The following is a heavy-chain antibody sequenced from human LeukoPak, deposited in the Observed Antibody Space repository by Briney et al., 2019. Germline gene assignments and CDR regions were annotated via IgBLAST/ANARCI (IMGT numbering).Heavy chain of an antibody. CDR2: INHRGST. Sequence: SQTLSLTSAVYGGSFSGYYWNWIRQPPGKGLEWIGEINHRGSTNYNPSLKSRVTISVDTSKNQFSLKLSSVTAADTAVYYCARGRDYSNSVAGWFDPWGQGTLVTVSS. D-gene: IGHD4-11*01. CDR1: GGSFSGYY. V-gene: IGHV4-34*01. J-gene: IGHJ5*02. CDR3: ARGRDYSNSVAGWFDP.